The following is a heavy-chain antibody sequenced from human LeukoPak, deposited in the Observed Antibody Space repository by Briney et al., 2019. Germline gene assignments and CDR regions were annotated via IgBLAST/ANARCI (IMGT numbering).Heavy chain of an antibody. CDR1: GLTFSRYA. CDR3: ARGDDYGGAWYYFDC. CDR2: ISYDGNNK. J-gene: IGHJ4*02. V-gene: IGHV3-30*03. Sequence: PGGSLRLSCAASGLTFSRYAMHWVRQAPDKGLEWVAVISYDGNNKYYGDSAQGRFTISRDNSKNTLYLQMNRLRDEDTAVYYCARGDDYGGAWYYFDCWGQGTLVTVSS. D-gene: IGHD4-23*01.